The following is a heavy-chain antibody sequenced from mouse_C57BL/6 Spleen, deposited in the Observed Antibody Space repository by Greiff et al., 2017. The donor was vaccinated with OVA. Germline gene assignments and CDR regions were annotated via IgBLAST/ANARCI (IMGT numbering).Heavy chain of an antibody. Sequence: EVKLVESGGGLVKPGGSLKLSCAASGFTFSDYGMHWVRQAPEKGLEWVAYISSDSSTIYYADTVKGRFTISRDNAKNTLFLQMTSLRSEDTAMYYCARHYGYDAGFAYWGQGTLVTVSA. D-gene: IGHD2-2*01. CDR2: ISSDSSTI. V-gene: IGHV5-17*01. CDR3: ARHYGYDAGFAY. CDR1: GFTFSDYG. J-gene: IGHJ3*01.